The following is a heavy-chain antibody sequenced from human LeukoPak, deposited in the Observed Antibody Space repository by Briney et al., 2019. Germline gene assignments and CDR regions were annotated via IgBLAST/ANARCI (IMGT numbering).Heavy chain of an antibody. J-gene: IGHJ4*02. Sequence: GGSLRLSCAASGFTFSSYGMPWVRQAPGKGLEWVAVIWYDGSNKYYADSVKGRFTISRDNSKNTLYLQMNSLRAEDTAVYYCAREVLDYDSSGYYRYFDYWGQGTLVTVSS. CDR3: AREVLDYDSSGYYRYFDY. CDR1: GFTFSSYG. D-gene: IGHD3-22*01. CDR2: IWYDGSNK. V-gene: IGHV3-33*01.